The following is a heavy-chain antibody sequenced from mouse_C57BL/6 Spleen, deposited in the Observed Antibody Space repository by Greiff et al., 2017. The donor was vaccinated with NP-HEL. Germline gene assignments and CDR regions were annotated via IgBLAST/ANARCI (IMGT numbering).Heavy chain of an antibody. Sequence: ESGPGMVKPSQSLSLTCTVTGYSITSGYDWHWIRHFPGNKLEWMGYISYSGSTNYNPSLKSRISITHDTSKNHFFLKLNSVTTEDTATYYCAREKAYYSNWYFDVWGTGTTVTVSS. V-gene: IGHV3-1*01. D-gene: IGHD2-5*01. J-gene: IGHJ1*03. CDR3: AREKAYYSNWYFDV. CDR2: ISYSGST. CDR1: GYSITSGYD.